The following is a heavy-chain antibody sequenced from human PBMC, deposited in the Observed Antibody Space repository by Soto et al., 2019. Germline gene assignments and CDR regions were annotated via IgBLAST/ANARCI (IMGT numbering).Heavy chain of an antibody. Sequence: QVQLQQWGGGLLKPSETLSLTCAVYGGSISGYYWSWIQQPPGKGLEWIGEINPTGTTNYTPSLKSRVTMSGDTPNNQFSLTLTSVTAADTAVYYCARGRDGGAANWGQGTLVTVSS. J-gene: IGHJ4*02. D-gene: IGHD2-15*01. CDR2: INPTGTT. CDR3: ARGRDGGAAN. V-gene: IGHV4-34*01. CDR1: GGSISGYY.